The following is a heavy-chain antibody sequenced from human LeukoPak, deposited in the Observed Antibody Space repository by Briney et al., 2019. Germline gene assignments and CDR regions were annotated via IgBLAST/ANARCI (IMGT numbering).Heavy chain of an antibody. CDR3: AKGYCSSTSCYADRYAFDI. CDR2: ISGSGGST. CDR1: GFTFSSYA. V-gene: IGHV3-23*01. D-gene: IGHD2-2*01. Sequence: GGSLRLSCAASGFTFSSYAMSWVRQAPGKGLEWVSAISGSGGSTYYADSVKGRFTISRDNSKNTLYLQMNSLRAEDTAVYYCAKGYCSSTSCYADRYAFDIWGQGTMVTVSS. J-gene: IGHJ3*02.